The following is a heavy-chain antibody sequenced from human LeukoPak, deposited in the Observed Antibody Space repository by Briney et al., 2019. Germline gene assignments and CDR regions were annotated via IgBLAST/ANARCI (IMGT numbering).Heavy chain of an antibody. CDR1: GFTFSNFG. CDR3: AKASVFVYYGMDV. CDR2: ISYDGSNK. Sequence: GGSLRLSCAASGFTFSNFGMHWVRQAPGQGLEWVAVISYDGSNKYYADFVKGRFTISRDNSKNTLYLQVNSLRAEDTAVYYCAKASVFVYYGMDVWGQGTTVTVSS. D-gene: IGHD1-14*01. J-gene: IGHJ6*02. V-gene: IGHV3-30*18.